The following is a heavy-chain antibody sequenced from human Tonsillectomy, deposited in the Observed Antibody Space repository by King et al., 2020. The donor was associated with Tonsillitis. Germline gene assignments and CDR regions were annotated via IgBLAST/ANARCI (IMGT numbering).Heavy chain of an antibody. CDR3: VRLYNSSNY. J-gene: IGHJ4*02. CDR1: GFTFSDYG. V-gene: IGHV3-30*03. D-gene: IGHD6-6*01. Sequence: VQLVESGGGVVQPGRSLRLSCAASGFTFSDYGIHWVRQAPGKGLDRVAVISYDGSNQYYADSVEGRFTISRENYKNTLSLQMNSLRTEDTSVDYCVRLYNSSNYWGQGTLVTVSS. CDR2: ISYDGSNQ.